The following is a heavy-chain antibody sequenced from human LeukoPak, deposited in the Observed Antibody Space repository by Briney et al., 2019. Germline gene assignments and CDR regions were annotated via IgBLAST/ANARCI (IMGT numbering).Heavy chain of an antibody. V-gene: IGHV3-21*06. CDR3: ARGENWKPVYP. Sequence: GGSLRLSCAASGFTFSNYRMNWVRQAPGKGLEWVSSISSSSCIYYSDSVKGRFTISIGNDNNSLYLPMDSLRAEDTAVYYCARGENWKPVYPWGQGTLVTVSS. D-gene: IGHD1-1*01. CDR2: ISSSSCI. CDR1: GFTFSNYR. J-gene: IGHJ5*02.